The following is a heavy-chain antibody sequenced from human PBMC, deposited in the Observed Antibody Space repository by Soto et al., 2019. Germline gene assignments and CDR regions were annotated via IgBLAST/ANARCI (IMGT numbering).Heavy chain of an antibody. V-gene: IGHV3-23*01. CDR3: AKDRRPGGISAFYFDF. Sequence: GGSLRLSCAASGFKFSNYAMSWVRQAPGKGLEWVSLISATGGGTYYADSVKGRFTISRDNSHNTLYLQVHSLTAEDTAVYYCAKDRRPGGISAFYFDFWGQGAQVTVS. D-gene: IGHD3-16*01. CDR1: GFKFSNYA. J-gene: IGHJ4*02. CDR2: ISATGGGT.